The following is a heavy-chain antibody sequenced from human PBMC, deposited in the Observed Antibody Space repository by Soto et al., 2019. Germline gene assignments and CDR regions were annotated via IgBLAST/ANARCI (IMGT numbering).Heavy chain of an antibody. CDR1: GYTFSSYG. V-gene: IGHV1-18*01. CDR3: ARVNGYCSSPRCFVLRSYTMDL. Sequence: QVQLVQSGAEVKKPGASVKVSCKASGYTFSSYGISWVRQAPGQGLEGMGWISAYNGNTNDAQKRQGRGTMTTDTSPSTAYLELRSLRSDDTAVYYCARVNGYCSSPRCFVLRSYTMDLWGHGTTVTVSS. J-gene: IGHJ6*02. CDR2: ISAYNGNT. D-gene: IGHD2-2*01.